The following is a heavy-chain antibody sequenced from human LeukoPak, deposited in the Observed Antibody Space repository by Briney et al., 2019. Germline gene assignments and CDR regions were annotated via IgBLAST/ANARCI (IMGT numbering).Heavy chain of an antibody. CDR3: AREDSGYDYVGFDY. V-gene: IGHV1-8*01. J-gene: IGHJ4*02. CDR1: GYTFTSYD. D-gene: IGHD5-12*01. Sequence: GASVKVSCKASGYTFTSYDINWVRQATGQGLEWMGWMNPNSGNTGYAQKFQGRVTMTRNTSISTAYMELSSLRSEDTAVYYCAREDSGYDYVGFDYWGQGTLVTVSS. CDR2: MNPNSGNT.